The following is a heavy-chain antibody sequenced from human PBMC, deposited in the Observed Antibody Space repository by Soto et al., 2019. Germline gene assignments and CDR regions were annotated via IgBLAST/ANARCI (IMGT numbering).Heavy chain of an antibody. J-gene: IGHJ4*02. CDR2: ISYDGSNK. D-gene: IGHD3-22*01. CDR1: GFTFSSYA. CDR3: ARDPDYYDSSGYYHSQFDY. V-gene: IGHV3-30-3*01. Sequence: GGSLILSCAASGFTFSSYAMHWVRQAPGKGLEWVAVISYDGSNKYYADSVKGRFTISRDNSKNTLYLQMNSLRAEDTAVYYCARDPDYYDSSGYYHSQFDYWGQGTLVTVSS.